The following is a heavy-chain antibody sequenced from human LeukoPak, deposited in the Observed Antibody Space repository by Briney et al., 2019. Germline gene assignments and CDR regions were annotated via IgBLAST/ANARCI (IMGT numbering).Heavy chain of an antibody. CDR3: ARDKVAPIFGVVLRPGWFDP. D-gene: IGHD3-3*01. J-gene: IGHJ5*02. CDR2: IYYSGST. CDR1: GGSISSRSYY. Sequence: PSETLSLTCTVSGGSISSRSYYWGWIRQPPGKGLEWIGSIYYSGSTYYNPPLKSRVTISVDTSKNQFSLKLSSVTAAETAVYHCARDKVAPIFGVVLRPGWFDPWGQGTLVTVSS. V-gene: IGHV4-39*07.